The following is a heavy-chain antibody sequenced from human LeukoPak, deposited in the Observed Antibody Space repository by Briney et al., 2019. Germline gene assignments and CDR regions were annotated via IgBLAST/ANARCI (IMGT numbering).Heavy chain of an antibody. CDR1: GFPFSGYW. CDR3: ARGGGLDV. CDR2: INHNGNVN. D-gene: IGHD3-16*01. Sequence: GGPLRLSWAASGFPFSGYWRNWARRAPGKGLEWVASINHNGNVNYYVDSVKGRFTISRDNAKNSLYLQMSNLRAEDTAVYFCARGGGLDVWGQGATVTVSS. J-gene: IGHJ6*02. V-gene: IGHV3-7*03.